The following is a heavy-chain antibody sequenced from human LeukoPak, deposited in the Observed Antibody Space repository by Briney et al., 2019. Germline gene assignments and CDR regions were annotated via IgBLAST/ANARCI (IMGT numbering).Heavy chain of an antibody. CDR3: SRLPLPRGPKGAFDI. CDR2: IIPSCCTT. V-gene: IGHV1-69*05. D-gene: IGHD1-14*01. J-gene: IGHJ3*02. CDR1: GRTFSSYA. Sequence: ASVKVSCKASGRTFSSYAISWVRQAPGQGLECMGRIIPSCCTTNYAQNFQGRLTITTDESTSTAYVDLNSLSSEDTAVYYCSRLPLPRGPKGAFDIWGQGTTVTVSS.